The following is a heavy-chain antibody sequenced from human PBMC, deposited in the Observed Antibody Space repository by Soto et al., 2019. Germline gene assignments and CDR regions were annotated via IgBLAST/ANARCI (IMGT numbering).Heavy chain of an antibody. D-gene: IGHD6-13*01. V-gene: IGHV4-31*03. CDR3: ARAGGAGSGHDWFDP. CDR1: GCSVSSGGYY. Sequence: PSETLSIPSHVSGCSVSSGGYYWSWIRQHPGKGLEWIGYIHYSGSTYYNPSLKSRVTMSIDTSKNLFSLNLSSVTAADTAVYYCARAGGAGSGHDWFDPWGQGTLVTVSS. J-gene: IGHJ5*02. CDR2: IHYSGST.